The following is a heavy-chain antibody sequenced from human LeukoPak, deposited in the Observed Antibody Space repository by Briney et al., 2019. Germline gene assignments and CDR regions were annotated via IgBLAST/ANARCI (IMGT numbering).Heavy chain of an antibody. J-gene: IGHJ4*02. CDR2: INTDGTVT. D-gene: IGHD6-19*01. CDR1: GFTFSSHM. V-gene: IGHV3-74*01. Sequence: PGGSLRLSCAGSGFTFSSHMMNWVRQAPGKGLESVSRINTDGTVTTYADSVKGRFTVSRDNADNTMFLQMNSVRDEDTAVYYCATKQWLAPPPDSWGQGTPVTVSS. CDR3: ATKQWLAPPPDS.